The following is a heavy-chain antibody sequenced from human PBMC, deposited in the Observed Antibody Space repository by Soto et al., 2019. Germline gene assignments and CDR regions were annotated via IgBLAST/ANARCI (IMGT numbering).Heavy chain of an antibody. J-gene: IGHJ4*02. CDR1: GFTFSNFA. V-gene: IGHV3-23*01. CDR2: ISASGGST. CDR3: AKALVVVEPASKFDD. D-gene: IGHD2-15*01. Sequence: EVQLLESGGHLVQPGGSLRLSCAASGFTFSNFAMSWVRQAPGKGLEWVSGISASGGSTNYADSVRGRFTISRDNSENTLFLEMNSLRGEDTAVYYCAKALVVVEPASKFDDWSQGTLVTVSS.